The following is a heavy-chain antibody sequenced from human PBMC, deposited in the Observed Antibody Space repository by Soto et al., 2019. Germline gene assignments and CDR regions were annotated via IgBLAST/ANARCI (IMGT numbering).Heavy chain of an antibody. CDR3: ARLGYCSGGSCYSFDY. J-gene: IGHJ4*02. CDR1: GFSLRTSGVG. CDR2: IYWDDDK. Sequence: QITLKESGPTLVKPTQTLTLTCTFSGFSLRTSGVGVGWIRQPPGKALEWLALIYWDDDKRYSPSLKSSLTITKDTSKNQVVLTMPNIDPVDTATYYCARLGYCSGGSCYSFDYWGQGTLVTVSS. V-gene: IGHV2-5*02. D-gene: IGHD2-15*01.